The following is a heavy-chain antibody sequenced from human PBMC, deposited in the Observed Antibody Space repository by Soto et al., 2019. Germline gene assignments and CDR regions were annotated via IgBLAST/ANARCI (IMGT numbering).Heavy chain of an antibody. Sequence: PGGSLRLSCAASGFTFSDHYMDWLRQAPGKELEWVGRARDKTKTYTTNYADSVKGRFTISRDNAKNSLYLQMNSLRAEDTAVYYCARAFVRDCSSTSCYRWDYYYYGMDVWGQGTTVTVSS. CDR2: ARDKTKTYTT. CDR3: ARAFVRDCSSTSCYRWDYYYYGMDV. D-gene: IGHD2-2*02. V-gene: IGHV3-72*01. J-gene: IGHJ6*02. CDR1: GFTFSDHY.